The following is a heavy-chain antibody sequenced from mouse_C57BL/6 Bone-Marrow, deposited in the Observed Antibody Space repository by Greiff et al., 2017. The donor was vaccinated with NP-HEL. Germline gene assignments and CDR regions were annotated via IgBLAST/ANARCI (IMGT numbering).Heavy chain of an antibody. D-gene: IGHD2-12*01. V-gene: IGHV1-53*01. CDR2: INPSNGGT. J-gene: IGHJ3*01. CDR1: GYTFTSYW. Sequence: QVHVKQPGTELVKPGASVKLSCKASGYTFTSYWMHWVKQRPGQGLEWIGNINPSNGGTNYNEKFKSKATLTVDKSSSTAYMQLSSLTSEDSAVYYCAREAYYKWFAYWGQGTLVTVSA. CDR3: AREAYYKWFAY.